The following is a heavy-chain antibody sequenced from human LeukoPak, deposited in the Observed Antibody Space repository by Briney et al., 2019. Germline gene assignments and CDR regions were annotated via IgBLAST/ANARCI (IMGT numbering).Heavy chain of an antibody. CDR2: ISSSSSYI. D-gene: IGHD2-21*01. J-gene: IGHJ3*02. CDR3: ASLVVVDGAFDI. V-gene: IGHV3-21*01. CDR1: GFTFSSYS. Sequence: GGSLRLSCAASGFTFSSYSMNWVRQAPGKGLEWVSSISSSSSYIYYADSVKGRFTISRDNAKNSLYLQMNSLRAEDTAVYYCASLVVVDGAFDIWGQGTMVTVSS.